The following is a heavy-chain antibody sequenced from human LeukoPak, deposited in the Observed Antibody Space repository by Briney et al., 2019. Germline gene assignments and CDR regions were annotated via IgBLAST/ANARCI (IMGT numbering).Heavy chain of an antibody. Sequence: SETLSLTCTVSGGSISSSSYYWGWIRQPPGKGLEWIGSIYYSGSTYYNPSLKSRVSISRDMSKNQLSLMLSSVTAADTAVYYCARDQTYSGSGIYTYFDYWGQGILVTVSS. J-gene: IGHJ4*02. V-gene: IGHV4-39*07. CDR2: IYYSGST. D-gene: IGHD3-10*01. CDR3: ARDQTYSGSGIYTYFDY. CDR1: GGSISSSSYY.